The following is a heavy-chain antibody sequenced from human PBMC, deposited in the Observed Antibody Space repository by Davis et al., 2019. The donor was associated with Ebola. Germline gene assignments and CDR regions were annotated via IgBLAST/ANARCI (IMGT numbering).Heavy chain of an antibody. V-gene: IGHV3-11*04. CDR2: ISSSGSAI. D-gene: IGHD6-6*01. CDR3: ARAPYSSSGLLGYYYYMDV. J-gene: IGHJ6*03. Sequence: PGGSLRLSCAASGFSFSEYFMSWIRQAPGKGLEWLSYISSSGSAIYYADSVKGRFTMSRDNAKNSPYLQMNSLRAEDTAVYYCARAPYSSSGLLGYYYYMDVWGKGTTVTVSS. CDR1: GFSFSEYF.